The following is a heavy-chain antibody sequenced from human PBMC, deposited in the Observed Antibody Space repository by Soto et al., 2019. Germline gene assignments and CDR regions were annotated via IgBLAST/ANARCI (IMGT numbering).Heavy chain of an antibody. CDR1: GFTFSSYE. D-gene: IGHD3-10*01. CDR2: ISSSGSTI. CDR3: ARTNYYGSGSPSDLCYYGMDV. J-gene: IGHJ6*02. V-gene: IGHV3-48*03. Sequence: GGSLRLSCAASGFTFSSYEMNWVRQAPGKGLEWVSYISSSGSTIYYADSVKGRFTISRDNAKNSLYLQMNSLRAEDTAVYYCARTNYYGSGSPSDLCYYGMDVWGQGPTVTTSS.